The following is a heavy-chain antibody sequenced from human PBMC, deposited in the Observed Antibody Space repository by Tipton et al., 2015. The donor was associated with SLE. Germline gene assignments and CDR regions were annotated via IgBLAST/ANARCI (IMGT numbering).Heavy chain of an antibody. CDR1: GDFISDSSFH. Sequence: TLSLTCSVSGDFISDSSFHWGWIRQPPGKGLEWIGYINYSGNTNYNPSLKSRVTISVDTSKTHFSLRLNSVTAADTAVYYCARGGLGSDLRGSIYFGSWGQGTLVTVSS. V-gene: IGHV4-61*03. D-gene: IGHD7-27*01. CDR3: ARGGLGSDLRGSIYFGS. J-gene: IGHJ4*02. CDR2: INYSGNT.